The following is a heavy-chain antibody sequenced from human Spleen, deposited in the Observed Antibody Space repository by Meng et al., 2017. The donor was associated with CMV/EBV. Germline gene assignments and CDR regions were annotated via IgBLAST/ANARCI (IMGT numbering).Heavy chain of an antibody. V-gene: IGHV1-2*02. CDR1: GYTFTAYY. CDR3: ARDLRDPDNWFDP. Sequence: ASVKVSCKASGYTFTAYYMHWVRQAPGQGLEWMGWINPNSGGTNYVQKFQGRVTMTRDTSISTAYMELSRLRSDDTAVYYCARDLRDPDNWFDPWGQGTLVTVSS. J-gene: IGHJ5*02. CDR2: INPNSGGT.